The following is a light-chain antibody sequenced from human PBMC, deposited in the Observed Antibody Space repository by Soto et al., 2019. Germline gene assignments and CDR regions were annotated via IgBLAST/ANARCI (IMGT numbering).Light chain of an antibody. V-gene: IGLV2-14*01. Sequence: QSALTQPASVSGSPGQSITISCTGTSSDVGGYNYVSWYQQHPGKAPKLMIYDVSNRPSGVSNRFSGSKSSNTASLTISGLQAEDEADYYCTSYTNSGTLVVFDGGTKLTVL. CDR1: SSDVGGYNY. J-gene: IGLJ2*01. CDR3: TSYTNSGTLVV. CDR2: DVS.